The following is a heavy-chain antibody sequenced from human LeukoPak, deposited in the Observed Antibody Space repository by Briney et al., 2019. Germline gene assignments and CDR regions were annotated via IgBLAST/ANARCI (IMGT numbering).Heavy chain of an antibody. CDR3: AKANTQRYYYYYYMDV. D-gene: IGHD4/OR15-4a*01. CDR1: GGSISSSNYY. J-gene: IGHJ6*03. CDR2: IYSRGST. Sequence: PSETLSLTCIVSGGSISSSNYYWGWIRQSPGKGLEWIGSIYSRGSTYYNPSLKSRVIVSSDMSKNQFSLMLNSVTAADTAVYYCAKANTQRYYYYYYMDVWGKGTTVTVSS. V-gene: IGHV4-39*07.